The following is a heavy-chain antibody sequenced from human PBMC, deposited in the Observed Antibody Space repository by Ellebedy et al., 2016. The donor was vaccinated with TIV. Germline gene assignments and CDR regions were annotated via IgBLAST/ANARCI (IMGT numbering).Heavy chain of an antibody. Sequence: SETLSLTXAVYGESFSDYCWNWIRQLPGKGLEWIGEINHSGGTNYNPSLKSRVPISRNTSKNQFSLKLSSVAAADTAVYYCARGRLLGPDIYDSSGYYPFYFDHWGQGTLGTVSS. CDR3: ARGRLLGPDIYDSSGYYPFYFDH. J-gene: IGHJ4*02. V-gene: IGHV4-34*01. CDR2: INHSGGT. D-gene: IGHD3-22*01. CDR1: GESFSDYC.